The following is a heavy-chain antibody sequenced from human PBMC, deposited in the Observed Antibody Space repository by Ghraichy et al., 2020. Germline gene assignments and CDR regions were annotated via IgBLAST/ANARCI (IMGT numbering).Heavy chain of an antibody. J-gene: IGHJ1*01. CDR3: AKNRPGTKFLVES. CDR1: GFKFTDFS. CDR2: IDRKGQAR. Sequence: GGSLRLSCAASGFKFTDFSMHWVRQAPGKGLEWVSLIDRKGQARFYADSVKGRFTISRDNRQDSLFLQMNSLTTEDTALYYCAKNRPGTKFLVESWGQGTLLPVS. D-gene: IGHD2/OR15-2a*01. V-gene: IGHV3-43*01.